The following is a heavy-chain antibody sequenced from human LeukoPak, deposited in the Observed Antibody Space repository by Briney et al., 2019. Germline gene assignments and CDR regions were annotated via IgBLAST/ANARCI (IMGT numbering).Heavy chain of an antibody. D-gene: IGHD5-12*01. CDR1: GFTFSSYG. CDR2: IKQDGSVK. J-gene: IGHJ4*02. Sequence: GGSLRLSCAASGFTFSSYGMHWVRQAPGKGLEWVANIKQDGSVKNYVDSVKGRFTISRDNAKNSLYLQMNSLRADDTAMYYCVRGGYGPDYWGQGTLVTVSS. V-gene: IGHV3-7*03. CDR3: VRGGYGPDY.